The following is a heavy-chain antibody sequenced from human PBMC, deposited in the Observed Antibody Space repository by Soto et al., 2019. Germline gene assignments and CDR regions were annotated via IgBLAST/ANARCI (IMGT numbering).Heavy chain of an antibody. Sequence: QVQLQESGPGLVKPSQTLSLTCTVSGGSISSGGYYWSWIRQHPGKGLVWFGYISYSGSTYYNPSLKSRVTISVDTSKNQFSLKLSSVTDADTAVYYCARESRHVDYRDAFDIWGKGTMVTVSS. CDR3: ARESRHVDYRDAFDI. V-gene: IGHV4-31*03. CDR1: GGSISSGGYY. CDR2: ISYSGST. D-gene: IGHD4-17*01. J-gene: IGHJ3*02.